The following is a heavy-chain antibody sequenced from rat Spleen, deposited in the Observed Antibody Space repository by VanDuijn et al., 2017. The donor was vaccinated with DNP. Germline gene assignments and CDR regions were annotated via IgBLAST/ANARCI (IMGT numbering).Heavy chain of an antibody. J-gene: IGHJ1*01. CDR1: GFTFSSYY. CDR3: ARGSTSIYWYFDF. D-gene: IGHD3-1*01. CDR2: ISPSGSRT. V-gene: IGHV5-25*01. Sequence: EVQLVESGGGLVQPGRSLKLSCAASGFTFSSYYMAWVRQAPKKGLEWVAAISPSGSRTYYPDSVKGRFTLSRDDAKSSLFLQMNSLKSEDTATYYCARGSTSIYWYFDFWGPGTMVTVSS.